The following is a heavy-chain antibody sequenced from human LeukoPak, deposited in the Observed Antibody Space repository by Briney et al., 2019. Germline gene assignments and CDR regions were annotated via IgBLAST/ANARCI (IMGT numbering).Heavy chain of an antibody. CDR3: ARAPPRIVGATTPYAFDI. J-gene: IGHJ3*02. V-gene: IGHV1-8*01. CDR1: GYAGTSYD. CDR2: MNPNSGNT. D-gene: IGHD1-26*01. Sequence: CTAYGYAGTSYDIRWVPHATGQELEWMGWMNPNSGNTGYAQKFQGRVTMTRNTSISTAYMELSSLRSEDTAVYYCARAPPRIVGATTPYAFDIWGQGTMVTVSS.